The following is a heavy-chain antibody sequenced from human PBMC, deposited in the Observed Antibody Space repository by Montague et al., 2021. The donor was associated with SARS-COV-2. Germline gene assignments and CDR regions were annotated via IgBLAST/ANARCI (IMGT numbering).Heavy chain of an antibody. Sequence: SETLSLTCTVSGGSISGSSYYWGWIRQPPGKGLDWIGNIYYSGSTYYNPSLKSRVTISVDTSKTQFSLKLSSVTAADTAVYYCARVRIQIWSGGWFDPWGQGTLVTVSS. CDR1: GGSISGSSYY. J-gene: IGHJ5*02. CDR2: IYYSGST. CDR3: ARVRIQIWSGGWFDP. V-gene: IGHV4-39*07. D-gene: IGHD5-18*01.